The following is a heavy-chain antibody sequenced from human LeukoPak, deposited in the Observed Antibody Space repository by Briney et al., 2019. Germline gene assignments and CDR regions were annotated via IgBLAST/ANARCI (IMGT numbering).Heavy chain of an antibody. CDR3: ARTSYDILTGYYTYYFDY. J-gene: IGHJ4*02. V-gene: IGHV3-74*01. CDR1: GFTFSSYW. CDR2: INSDGSST. Sequence: GGSLRLSCGASGFTFSSYWMHWVRQAPGKGLVWVSRINSDGSSTSYADSVKGRFTISRDNAKNTLYLQMNSLRAEDTAVYYCARTSYDILTGYYTYYFDYWGQGTLVTVSS. D-gene: IGHD3-9*01.